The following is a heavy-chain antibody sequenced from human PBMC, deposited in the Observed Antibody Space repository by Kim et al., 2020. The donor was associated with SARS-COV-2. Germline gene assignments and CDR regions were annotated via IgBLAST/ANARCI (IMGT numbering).Heavy chain of an antibody. CDR3: ARGVYGSGSEGGFGMDV. V-gene: IGHV1-46*01. D-gene: IGHD3-10*01. CDR2: INPSGGST. Sequence: ASVKVSCKTSGYTFTNYYMNWVRQAPGQGLEWMGIINPSGGSTSYAQEFQGRVIMTRDTYTSTVYMELSSLRSEDTAVYYCARGVYGSGSEGGFGMDVWGQGTTVTVSS. CDR1: GYTFTNYY. J-gene: IGHJ6*02.